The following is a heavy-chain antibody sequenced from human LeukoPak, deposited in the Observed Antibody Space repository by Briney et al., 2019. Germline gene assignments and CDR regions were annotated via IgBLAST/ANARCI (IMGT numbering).Heavy chain of an antibody. CDR1: GDSVSSNSAA. CDR3: ARDAGSGWSSLDY. V-gene: IGHV6-1*01. Sequence: SQTLSLTCAISGDSVSSNSAAWNWIRQSPSRGLEWLGRTYYRSKWYNDYAVSMKSRITINPDTSKDQFSLQLNSVTPEDTAVYYCARDAGSGWSSLDYWGQGTLVTVSS. J-gene: IGHJ4*02. CDR2: TYYRSKWYN. D-gene: IGHD6-19*01.